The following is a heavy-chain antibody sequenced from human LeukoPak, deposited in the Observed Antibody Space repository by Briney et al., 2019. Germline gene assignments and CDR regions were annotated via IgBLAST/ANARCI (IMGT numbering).Heavy chain of an antibody. Sequence: PSETLSLTCTVSGGSISSYYWSWIRQPPGKGLEWIGYIYYSGSTNYNPSLKSRVTISVDTSKNQFSLKLSSVTAADTAVYYCARDRRSGSYLYYGMDVWRQGTTVTVSS. CDR1: GGSISSYY. D-gene: IGHD1-26*01. V-gene: IGHV4-59*01. CDR3: ARDRRSGSYLYYGMDV. CDR2: IYYSGST. J-gene: IGHJ6*02.